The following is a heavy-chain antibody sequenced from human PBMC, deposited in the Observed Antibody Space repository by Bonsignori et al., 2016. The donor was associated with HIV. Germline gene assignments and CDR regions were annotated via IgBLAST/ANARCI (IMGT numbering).Heavy chain of an antibody. CDR3: AKADGGGIWRFLEWLDPSSNWFDP. D-gene: IGHD3-3*01. V-gene: IGHV3-23*01. CDR2: ISGSGGST. Sequence: VRQMPGKGLEWVSAISGSGGSTYYADSVKGRFTISRDNSKNTLYLQMNSLRAEDTAVYYCAKADGGGIWRFLEWLDPSSNWFDPWGQGTLVTVSS. J-gene: IGHJ5*02.